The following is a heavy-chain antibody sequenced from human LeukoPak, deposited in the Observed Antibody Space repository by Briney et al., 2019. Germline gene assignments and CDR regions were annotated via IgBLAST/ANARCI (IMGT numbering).Heavy chain of an antibody. CDR1: GGSISSYY. CDR3: ARSMVGATRFDY. D-gene: IGHD1-26*01. Sequence: SETLSLTCTVSGGSISSYYWSWIRQPPGKGLEWIGYIYYSGSTNYNPSLKSRVTISVDTSKNRFSLKLSSVTAADTAVYYCARSMVGATRFDYWGQGTLVTVSS. V-gene: IGHV4-59*01. J-gene: IGHJ4*02. CDR2: IYYSGST.